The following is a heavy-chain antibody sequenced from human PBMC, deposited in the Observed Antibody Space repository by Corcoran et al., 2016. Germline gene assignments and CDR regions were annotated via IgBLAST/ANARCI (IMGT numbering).Heavy chain of an antibody. J-gene: IGHJ6*02. CDR2: VKNDGSTI. CDR1: GFTLTTSW. CDR3: ASAKQIYPIEGRDV. V-gene: IGHV3-74*03. Sequence: EVQLVESGGGLVQPGGSLRLSCVASGFTLTTSWMNWVRQTPGKGLVGVTRVKNDGSTITYADSVKGRFPISRDIAKNTLYLQMNSLRAEDTAVDYCASAKQIYPIEGRDVWGQGTTVTVSS.